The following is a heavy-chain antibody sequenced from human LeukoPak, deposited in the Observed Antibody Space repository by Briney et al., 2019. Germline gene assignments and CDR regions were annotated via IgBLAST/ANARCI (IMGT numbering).Heavy chain of an antibody. CDR2: ISSSGSTI. CDR3: ATDRPHPRNEPTNFDY. CDR1: GFTFSSYE. V-gene: IGHV3-48*03. J-gene: IGHJ4*02. D-gene: IGHD1-1*01. Sequence: GGSLRLSCAASGFTFSSYEMNWVRQAPGRGLEWLSYISSSGSTIYYADSVKGRFTISRDNSKNTLYLQMNSLRAEDTAVYYCATDRPHPRNEPTNFDYWGQGTLVTVSS.